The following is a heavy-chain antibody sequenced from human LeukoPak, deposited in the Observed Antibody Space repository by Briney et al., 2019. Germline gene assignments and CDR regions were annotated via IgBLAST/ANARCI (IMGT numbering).Heavy chain of an antibody. CDR2: INPNSGGT. J-gene: IGHJ4*02. V-gene: IGHV1-2*02. Sequence: GASVKVSCKASGYTFTGYYMHWVRQAPGQGLEWMGWINPNSGGTNYAQKFQGRVTMTRDTSISTAYMELSRLRSDDTAVYYCARDLPHLYCNGGSCYYFDYWGQGTLVTVSS. CDR1: GYTFTGYY. CDR3: ARDLPHLYCNGGSCYYFDY. D-gene: IGHD2-15*01.